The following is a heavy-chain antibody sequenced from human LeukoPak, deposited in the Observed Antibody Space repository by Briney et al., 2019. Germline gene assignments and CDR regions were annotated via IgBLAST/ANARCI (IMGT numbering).Heavy chain of an antibody. Sequence: PGRSLRLSCAASGFTFSSYGMHWVRQAPGKGLEWVALIWYDGSHKKYADSVKGRFTISRDNSKNTLYLQMSSLRADDTAVYCCARYMTTVTTFDYWGQGTLVTVSS. CDR3: ARYMTTVTTFDY. CDR1: GFTFSSYG. CDR2: IWYDGSHK. D-gene: IGHD4-17*01. V-gene: IGHV3-33*01. J-gene: IGHJ4*02.